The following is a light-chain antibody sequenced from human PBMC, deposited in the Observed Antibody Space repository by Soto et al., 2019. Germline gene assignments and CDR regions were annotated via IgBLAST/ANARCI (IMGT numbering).Light chain of an antibody. V-gene: IGLV1-40*01. CDR2: GNN. CDR1: SSNIGADYD. J-gene: IGLJ1*01. Sequence: QSVLTQPPSVSGAAGRRVTISCTGSSSNIGADYDVHWYQQVPGAAPNLLIYGNNNRPSGVPDRFSGSKSGTSASLAITGLQAEDEADYYCQSYDSSLSGFYVFGTGTKVTVL. CDR3: QSYDSSLSGFYV.